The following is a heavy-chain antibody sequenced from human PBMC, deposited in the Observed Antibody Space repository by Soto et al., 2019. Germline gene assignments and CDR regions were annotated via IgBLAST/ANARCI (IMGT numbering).Heavy chain of an antibody. D-gene: IGHD6-19*01. J-gene: IGHJ4*02. V-gene: IGHV1-8*01. CDR1: GYTFTSYD. Sequence: QVQLVQSGAEVKKPGASVKVSCKASGYTFTSYDINWVRQATGQGLEWMGWMNPNSGNTGYAQKFQGRVTMTRNTYMSTAYMELSSLRSEDTAVYYCARGRLYSSGWYVSENIDYWGQGTLVTVSS. CDR3: ARGRLYSSGWYVSENIDY. CDR2: MNPNSGNT.